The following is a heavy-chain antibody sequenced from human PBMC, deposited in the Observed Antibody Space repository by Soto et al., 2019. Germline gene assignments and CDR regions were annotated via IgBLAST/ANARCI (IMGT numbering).Heavy chain of an antibody. CDR1: GYSFTSYW. J-gene: IGHJ4*02. V-gene: IGHV5-51*01. CDR3: ARLTLILTADTFDY. Sequence: GESLKISCKGSGYSFTSYWIGWVRQMPGKGLEWMGVIYPGDSDTRYSPSFQGQVTISADKSSSTASLQWSSLKASDTAMYYCARLTLILTADTFDYWGQGTLVTVSS. CDR2: IYPGDSDT. D-gene: IGHD7-27*01.